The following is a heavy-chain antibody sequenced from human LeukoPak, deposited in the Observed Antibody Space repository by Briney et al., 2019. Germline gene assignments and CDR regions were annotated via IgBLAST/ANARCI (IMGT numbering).Heavy chain of an antibody. CDR3: ARPMIVVNDAFDV. V-gene: IGHV1-8*02. J-gene: IGHJ3*01. D-gene: IGHD3-22*01. CDR2: MNPNSGKT. CDR1: GGTFSSYA. Sequence: ASVKVSCKASGGTFSSYAISWVRQAPGQGLEWMGWMNPNSGKTDYAQKFQGRITMTRNTSINTAYMELSSLRSEDTAVHYCARPMIVVNDAFDVWGQGTMVTVSS.